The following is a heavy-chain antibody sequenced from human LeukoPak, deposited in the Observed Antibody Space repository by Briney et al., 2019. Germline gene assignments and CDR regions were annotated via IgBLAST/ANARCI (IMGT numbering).Heavy chain of an antibody. J-gene: IGHJ6*03. CDR2: IKQDGSEK. D-gene: IGHD3-22*01. CDR3: ARDHIHQWLMDAHYYYYMDV. V-gene: IGHV3-7*01. Sequence: PGGSLRLSCAASGFTFSSYWMSWVRQAPGKGLEWVANIKQDGSEKFYVDSVKGRFTISRDNAKNSLYLQMNSLRAEDTAVYYCARDHIHQWLMDAHYYYYMDVWGKGTTVTISS. CDR1: GFTFSSYW.